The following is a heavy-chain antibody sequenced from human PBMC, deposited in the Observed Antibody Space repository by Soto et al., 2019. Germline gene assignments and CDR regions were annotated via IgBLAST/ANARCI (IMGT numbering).Heavy chain of an antibody. V-gene: IGHV3-23*01. CDR1: EFTFSSYA. CDR3: AKQKVRGTVVVPAAIYYFDY. Sequence: GGSLRLSCAASEFTFSSYAMSWVRQAPGKGLEWVSAISGSGGSTYYADSVKGRFTISRDNSKNTLYLQMNSLRAEDTAVYYCAKQKVRGTVVVPAAIYYFDYWGQGTLVTVS. J-gene: IGHJ4*02. D-gene: IGHD2-2*02. CDR2: ISGSGGST.